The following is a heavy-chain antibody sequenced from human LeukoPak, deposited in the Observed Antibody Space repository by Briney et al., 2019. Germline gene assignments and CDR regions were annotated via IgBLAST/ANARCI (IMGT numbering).Heavy chain of an antibody. CDR1: GGTFGSYA. V-gene: IGHV1-69*13. Sequence: SVKVSCKASGGTFGSYAISWVRQAPGQGLEWMGGIIPIFGTANYAQKYQGRVTITADESTSTAYMELSSLRSEDTAVYYCARAGYSKYYYYYAMDVWGKGTTVTVSS. D-gene: IGHD6-13*01. CDR3: ARAGYSKYYYYYAMDV. J-gene: IGHJ6*04. CDR2: IIPIFGTA.